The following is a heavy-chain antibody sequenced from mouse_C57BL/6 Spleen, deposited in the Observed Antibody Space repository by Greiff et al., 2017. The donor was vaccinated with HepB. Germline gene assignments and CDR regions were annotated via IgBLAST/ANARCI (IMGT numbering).Heavy chain of an antibody. CDR3: ARPGDWYFDV. V-gene: IGHV1-64*01. J-gene: IGHJ1*03. Sequence: VKLQQPGAELVKPGASVKLSCKASGYTFTSYWMHWVKQRPGQGLEWIGMIHPNSGSTNYNEKFKSKATLTVDKSSSTAYMQLSSLTSEDSAVYYCARPGDWYFDVWGTGTTVTVSS. CDR1: GYTFTSYW. CDR2: IHPNSGST.